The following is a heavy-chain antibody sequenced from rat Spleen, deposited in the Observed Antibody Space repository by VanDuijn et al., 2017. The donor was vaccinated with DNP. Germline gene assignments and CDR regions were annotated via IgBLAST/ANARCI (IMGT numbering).Heavy chain of an antibody. Sequence: EVQLVESGGGLVQPGRSLKLSCAASGFTFSDYVMAWVRQAPTKGLEWVASISTGGGNTYYRDSVKGRFTISRDNTKSTLYLQMNSLSSEDMATYYCARSEGDHFDYWGQGVMVTVSS. J-gene: IGHJ2*01. CDR2: ISTGGGNT. V-gene: IGHV5S23*01. CDR3: ARSEGDHFDY. CDR1: GFTFSDYV. D-gene: IGHD1-11*01.